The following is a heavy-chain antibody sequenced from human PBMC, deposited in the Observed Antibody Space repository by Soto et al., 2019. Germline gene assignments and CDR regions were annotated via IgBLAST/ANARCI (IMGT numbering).Heavy chain of an antibody. V-gene: IGHV3-30-3*01. CDR3: ARGGVVNYDSSGYYRNDAFDI. Sequence: RGCLRVSFAASGFTFHSYAMHWVRPAPRKGLEWVAVISYDGSNKYYADSVKGRFTISRDNSKKPLYLQMNSLRAEDTAVYYCARGGVVNYDSSGYYRNDAFDIWGQGTMVTVSS. D-gene: IGHD3-22*01. CDR2: ISYDGSNK. J-gene: IGHJ3*02. CDR1: GFTFHSYA.